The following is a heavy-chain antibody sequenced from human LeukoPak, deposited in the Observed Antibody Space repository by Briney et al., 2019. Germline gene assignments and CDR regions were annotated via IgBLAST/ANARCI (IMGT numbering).Heavy chain of an antibody. CDR3: ARPGYSYGYGFDY. Sequence: GGSLRLSCAASGFTFSSYWMHWVRQAPGKGLVWVSRINSDGSSTSYVDSVKGRFTISRDNAKNTLYLQMNSLRAEDTAVYYCARPGYSYGYGFDYWGQGTLVTVSS. J-gene: IGHJ4*02. CDR2: INSDGSST. D-gene: IGHD5-18*01. CDR1: GFTFSSYW. V-gene: IGHV3-74*01.